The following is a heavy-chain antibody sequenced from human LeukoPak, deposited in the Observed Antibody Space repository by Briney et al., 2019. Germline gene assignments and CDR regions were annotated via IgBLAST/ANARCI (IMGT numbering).Heavy chain of an antibody. Sequence: GGSLRLSCAASGFTFSSYAMSWVRQAPGKGLEWVSAISGSGGSTYYADSVKGRFTTSRDNSKNTLYLQMNSLRAEDTAVYYCAKDGCSITSCHLDYWGQGTLVTVSS. CDR1: GFTFSSYA. CDR2: ISGSGGST. V-gene: IGHV3-23*01. CDR3: AKDGCSITSCHLDY. D-gene: IGHD2-2*01. J-gene: IGHJ4*02.